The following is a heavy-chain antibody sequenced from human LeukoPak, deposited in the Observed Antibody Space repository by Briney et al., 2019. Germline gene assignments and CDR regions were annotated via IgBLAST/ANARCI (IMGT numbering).Heavy chain of an antibody. J-gene: IGHJ4*02. CDR1: GVTFSSFA. CDR3: TKSAISGIVIMAFDS. CDR2: ISGNGDST. Sequence: GGSLRLSCAASGVTFSSFAMSWVRQAPGKGLEWVSGISGNGDSTYYADSVKDRFTVSRDNSKNTLYLQMNSLRAEDTAVYYCTKSAISGIVIMAFDSWGQGTLVTVSS. V-gene: IGHV3-23*01. D-gene: IGHD3-3*01.